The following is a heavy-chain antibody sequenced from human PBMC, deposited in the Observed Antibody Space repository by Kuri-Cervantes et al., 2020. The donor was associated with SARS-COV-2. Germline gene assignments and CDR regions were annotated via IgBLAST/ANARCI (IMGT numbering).Heavy chain of an antibody. CDR1: GYSFTSYW. J-gene: IGHJ4*02. CDR3: ARPSDYCSSTSCIDY. Sequence: GGSLRLSCKGSGYSFTSYWIGWVRQMPWKGLEWMGIIYPGDSDTRYSTSFHGRVTISADKSISTAYLQWNSLKASDTARYYCARPSDYCSSTSCIDYWGQGTLVTVSS. V-gene: IGHV5-51*01. D-gene: IGHD2-2*01. CDR2: IYPGDSDT.